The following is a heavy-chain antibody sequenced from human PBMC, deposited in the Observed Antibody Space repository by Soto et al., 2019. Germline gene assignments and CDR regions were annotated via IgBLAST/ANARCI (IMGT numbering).Heavy chain of an antibody. J-gene: IGHJ5*02. CDR2: IYPGDSDT. CDR1: GYNFNSFW. V-gene: IGHV5-51*01. CDR3: ARVRKAAAGTSYNWFDP. Sequence: PGESLKISCAGSGYNFNSFWLAWVRQMPGKGLEWMGIIYPGDSDTRYNPSFQGQVTMSADKSINTAYLQWSSLKASDTAVYYCARVRKAAAGTSYNWFDPWGQGTLVTVSS. D-gene: IGHD6-13*01.